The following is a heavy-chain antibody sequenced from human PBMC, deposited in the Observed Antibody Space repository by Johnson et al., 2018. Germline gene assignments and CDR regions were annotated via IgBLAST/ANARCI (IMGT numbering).Heavy chain of an antibody. CDR3: ARDSSSVTGDWLIYYYYYMDV. CDR1: GFTFSRHT. D-gene: IGHD7-27*01. J-gene: IGHJ6*03. Sequence: VQLVESGGGLVKXGGSLRLSCAASGFTFSRHTMNWVRQAPGKGLEGVSSISTSGRFIYYAASVKGRFPISRDNDKNSLYWPMNSLSAEDTAVYYCARDSSSVTGDWLIYYYYYMDVWGKGTTVTVSS. V-gene: IGHV3-21*01. CDR2: ISTSGRFI.